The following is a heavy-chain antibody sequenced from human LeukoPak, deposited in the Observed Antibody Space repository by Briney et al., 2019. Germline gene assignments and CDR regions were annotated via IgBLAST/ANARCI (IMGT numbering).Heavy chain of an antibody. J-gene: IGHJ4*02. Sequence: SVKVSCKASGGTFSSYAISWVRQAPGQGLEWMGGIIPIFGTANYAQKFQGRVTITTDESTSTAYMELSSLRSEDTAVYYCARAGEGIAARLFFDYWGQGTLVTVSS. CDR3: ARAGEGIAARLFFDY. V-gene: IGHV1-69*05. D-gene: IGHD6-6*01. CDR1: GGTFSSYA. CDR2: IIPIFGTA.